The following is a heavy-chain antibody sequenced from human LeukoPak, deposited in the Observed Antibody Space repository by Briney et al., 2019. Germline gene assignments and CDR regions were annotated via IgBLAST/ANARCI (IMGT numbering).Heavy chain of an antibody. CDR3: AKSQEPEVTIVVVPAAMAY. J-gene: IGHJ4*02. D-gene: IGHD2-2*01. CDR2: ISGSGGST. CDR1: GFTFSSYA. V-gene: IGHV3-23*01. Sequence: GGSLRLSCAASGFTFSSYAMSWVRQAPGKGLEWVSAISGSGGSTYYADSVKGRFTISRDNSKNTLYLQMNSLRAGDTAVYYCAKSQEPEVTIVVVPAAMAYWGQGTLVTVSS.